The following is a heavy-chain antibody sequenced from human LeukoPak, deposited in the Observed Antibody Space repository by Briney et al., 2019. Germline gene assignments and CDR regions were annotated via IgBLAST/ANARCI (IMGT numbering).Heavy chain of an antibody. CDR1: GFTFSGYA. V-gene: IGHV3-23*01. J-gene: IGHJ4*02. Sequence: PGGSLRLSCVVSGFTFSGYAMSWVRQAPGKGLEWVSAISDSGGSTYYADSVKGRFTVSRDNSKNTLSLQMNSLRAEDTAVYYCAKDPGVVPAHYFDYWGQGTLVTVSS. CDR3: AKDPGVVPAHYFDY. D-gene: IGHD2-2*01. CDR2: ISDSGGST.